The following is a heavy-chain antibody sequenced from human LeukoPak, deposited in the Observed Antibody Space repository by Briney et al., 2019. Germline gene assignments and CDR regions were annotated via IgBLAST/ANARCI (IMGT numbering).Heavy chain of an antibody. V-gene: IGHV3-20*04. J-gene: IGHJ6*03. CDR1: GFTFDDYS. D-gene: IGHD2-2*02. CDR2: VNWNGGGT. CDR3: AREQHQLLYGYDYMDV. Sequence: PTAGSLRLSCAASGFTFDDYSLSWGRQGPGKGLEWDWGVNWNGGGTGYADPVKGRFTTFRDNTKNSQYLQTKSLRAEDTALYYCAREQHQLLYGYDYMDVWGKGTTVTVSS.